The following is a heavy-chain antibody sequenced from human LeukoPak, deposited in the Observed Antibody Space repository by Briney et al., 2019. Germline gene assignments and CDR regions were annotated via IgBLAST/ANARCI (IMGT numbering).Heavy chain of an antibody. D-gene: IGHD2-2*02. V-gene: IGHV1-18*01. J-gene: IGHJ3*02. CDR1: GYTFTSYG. Sequence: ASVKLSCKASGYTFTSYGISWVRQAPGQGLEWMGWISDYNGNTNYAQKLQGRVTMTTDTSTSTAYMELRSLRSDDTAVYYCARARIVVVPAAIDAFDIWGQGTMVTVSS. CDR2: ISDYNGNT. CDR3: ARARIVVVPAAIDAFDI.